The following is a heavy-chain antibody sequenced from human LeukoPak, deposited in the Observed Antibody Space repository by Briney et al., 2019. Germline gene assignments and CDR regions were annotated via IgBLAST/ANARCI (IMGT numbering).Heavy chain of an antibody. J-gene: IGHJ6*02. CDR1: GGTFSCYA. CDR2: IIPIFGTA. D-gene: IGHD5-18*01. Sequence: SVKVSCKASGGTFSCYAISWVRQAPGQGLEWMGGIIPIFGTANYAQKFQGRVTITADESTSTAYMELSSLRSEDTAVYYCARDLPEYSYVGRYYYYYGMDVWGQGTTVTVSS. CDR3: ARDLPEYSYVGRYYYYYGMDV. V-gene: IGHV1-69*13.